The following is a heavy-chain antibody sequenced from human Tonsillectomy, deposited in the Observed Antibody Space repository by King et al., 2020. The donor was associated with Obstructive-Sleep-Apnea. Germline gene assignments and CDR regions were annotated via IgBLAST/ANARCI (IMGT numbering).Heavy chain of an antibody. CDR1: GFIFWNYW. J-gene: IGHJ4*02. CDR2: IKQDGSEK. D-gene: IGHD3-16*01. CDR3: ARDGVGAFDY. Sequence: EVQLVESGGDLVQPGGSRRLSCVASGFIFWNYWMSWVRQAPGKGREWVANIKQDGSEKNHVESVKGRFTISRDNAKNSLYLQMNSLRVEDTAVYFCARDGVGAFDYWGQGSLVTVSP. V-gene: IGHV3-7*03.